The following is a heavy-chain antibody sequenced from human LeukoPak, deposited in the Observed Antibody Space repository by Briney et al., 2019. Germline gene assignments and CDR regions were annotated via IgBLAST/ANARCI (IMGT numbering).Heavy chain of an antibody. D-gene: IGHD2-2*01. CDR1: GYSFTTYW. CDR3: ARRGLYCSTTTCYLDY. Sequence: GESLKISCKGSGYSFTTYWIGWVRQMPGKGLEWMGIIYPGDSVTRYSPSFQGQVTISADTSISTAYLQWSSLKASDTAMYYCARRGLYCSTTTCYLDYWGQGTLVTVSS. J-gene: IGHJ4*02. V-gene: IGHV5-51*01. CDR2: IYPGDSVT.